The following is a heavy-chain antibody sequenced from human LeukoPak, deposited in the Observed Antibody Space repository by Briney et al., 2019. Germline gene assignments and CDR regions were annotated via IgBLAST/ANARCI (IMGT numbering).Heavy chain of an antibody. CDR3: AREGHYYDSSGYYPVFDY. CDR1: GGSISSGGYY. CDR2: IHYSGST. V-gene: IGHV4-30-4*01. Sequence: PSETLSLTCTVSGGSISSGGYYWSWIRQPPGKGLEWIGYIHYSGSTYYNPSLKSRVTISVDTSKNQFSLKLSSVTAADTAVYYCAREGHYYDSSGYYPVFDYWGQGTLVTVSS. D-gene: IGHD3-22*01. J-gene: IGHJ4*02.